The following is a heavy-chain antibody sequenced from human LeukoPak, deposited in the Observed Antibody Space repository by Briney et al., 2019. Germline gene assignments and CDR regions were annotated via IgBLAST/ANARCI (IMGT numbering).Heavy chain of an antibody. CDR1: GFTFSSYW. J-gene: IGHJ6*02. D-gene: IGHD3-16*01. V-gene: IGHV3-7*03. Sequence: GGSLRLSCAASGFTFSSYWMNWAPQAPGKGLEWVASINHNGNVNYYVDSVKGRFTISRDNAKNSLYLQMSNLRAEDTAVYFCARGGGLGVWGQGATVTVSS. CDR3: ARGGGLGV. CDR2: INHNGNVN.